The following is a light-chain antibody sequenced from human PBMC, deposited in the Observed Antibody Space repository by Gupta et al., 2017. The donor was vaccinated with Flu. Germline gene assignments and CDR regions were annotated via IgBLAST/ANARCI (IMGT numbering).Light chain of an antibody. CDR3: QHYNSNPRT. V-gene: IGKV1-5*03. CDR1: QSISSW. CDR2: KAS. Sequence: DIHMTQSPSTLSASVGDRVTITCRASQSISSWLAWYQQKPGKAPKLLIYKASTLESGVPSRFSGSGSGTEFTLTISSLQPDDFATYYCQHYNSNPRTFGQGTKVE. J-gene: IGKJ1*01.